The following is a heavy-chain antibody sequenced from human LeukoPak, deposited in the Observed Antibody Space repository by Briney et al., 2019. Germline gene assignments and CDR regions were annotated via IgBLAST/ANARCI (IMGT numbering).Heavy chain of an antibody. D-gene: IGHD6-13*01. CDR3: ARAPPGWGIAAAGLDY. Sequence: SETLSLTCTVSGDSISSYYRSWIRQPPGKGLEWLGYIYYSGSTNYNPSLKSPVTIPVDTSKNHFSLKLSSVTAADTAVYYCARAPPGWGIAAAGLDYWGQGTLVTVSS. J-gene: IGHJ4*02. CDR2: IYYSGST. V-gene: IGHV4-59*01. CDR1: GDSISSYY.